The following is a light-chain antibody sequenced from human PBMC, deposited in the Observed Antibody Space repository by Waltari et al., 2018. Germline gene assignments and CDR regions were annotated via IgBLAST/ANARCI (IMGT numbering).Light chain of an antibody. CDR2: AAS. CDR3: QQLNSYPLT. J-gene: IGKJ4*01. Sequence: IQLTHSPSSLSASVGDRVPTTCRASQGISSYLAWYQQKPGKAPKLLIYAASTLQSGVPSRFSGSGSGTDFTLTISSLQPEDFATYYCQQLNSYPLTFGGGTKVEIK. CDR1: QGISSY. V-gene: IGKV1-9*01.